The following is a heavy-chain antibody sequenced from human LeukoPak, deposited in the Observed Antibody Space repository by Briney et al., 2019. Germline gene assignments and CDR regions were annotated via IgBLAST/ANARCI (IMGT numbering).Heavy chain of an antibody. V-gene: IGHV1-18*01. CDR2: VSAYNGAT. Sequence: GASVKVSCEASGYTFTSYAISWVRQAPGQGLEWMGWVSAYNGATKYAQKFQGRVTMATDTPTSTAYMELRSLRSDDTAVYYCARVDLYYDSSGYSPAANDYWGQGTLVTVSS. CDR1: GYTFTSYA. J-gene: IGHJ4*02. CDR3: ARVDLYYDSSGYSPAANDY. D-gene: IGHD3-22*01.